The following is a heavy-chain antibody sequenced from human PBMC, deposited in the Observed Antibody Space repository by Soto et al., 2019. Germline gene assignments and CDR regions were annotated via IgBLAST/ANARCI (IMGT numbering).Heavy chain of an antibody. CDR2: ISTGSSTI. CDR3: ARAFLRPGYMDV. V-gene: IGHV3-11*01. J-gene: IGHJ6*03. D-gene: IGHD4-17*01. CDR1: GFTFSDYY. Sequence: GGSLRLSCVVSGFTFSDYYMSWIRQAPGKGLEWVSYISTGSSTIYYADSVKGRFTISRDNAKNSLYLQMNSLRAEDTAVYYCARAFLRPGYMDVWGKGTTVTVSS.